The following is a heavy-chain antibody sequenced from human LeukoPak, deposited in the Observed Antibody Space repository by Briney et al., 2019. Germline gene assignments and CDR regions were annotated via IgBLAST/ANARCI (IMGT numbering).Heavy chain of an antibody. V-gene: IGHV1-2*02. D-gene: IGHD4-17*01. CDR3: ARRGLGGDYGYFDY. CDR1: GYTFTGYY. CDR2: INNKKGNT. Sequence: GASVKVSCKASGYTFTGYYMHWVRQAPGQGLEWMGWINNKKGNTKYAQTFQGRVTMTTDTSTNTAYMELRGLGSEDTAVYYCARRGLGGDYGYFDYWGQGTLVTVSS. J-gene: IGHJ4*02.